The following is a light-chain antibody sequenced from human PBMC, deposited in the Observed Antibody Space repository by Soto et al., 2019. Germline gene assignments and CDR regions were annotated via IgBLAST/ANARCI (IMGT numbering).Light chain of an antibody. CDR1: SSDVGGYKY. J-gene: IGLJ3*02. Sequence: QSALTQPASVSGSPGQSITISCTGTSSDVGGYKYVSWYQQHPGKAPKLMIYEVSNRPSGVSHRFSGSKSGNTASLTISGRQAEDEADYYCSSYTSSSALRVFGGGTKLTVL. CDR2: EVS. V-gene: IGLV2-14*01. CDR3: SSYTSSSALRV.